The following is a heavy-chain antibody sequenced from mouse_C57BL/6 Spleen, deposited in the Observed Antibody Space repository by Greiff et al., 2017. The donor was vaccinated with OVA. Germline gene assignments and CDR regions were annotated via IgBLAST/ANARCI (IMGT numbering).Heavy chain of an antibody. CDR1: GFSLTRYG. CDR3: AKRGYDYAYFDY. V-gene: IGHV2-3*01. D-gene: IGHD2-4*01. J-gene: IGHJ2*01. Sequence: QVQLQQSGPGLVAPSQSLSITCTVSGFSLTRYGVSWVRQPPGTGLEWLGVLWGDGRTNYHSALISRLSISKDNSKSQVFLKLNSLQTDDTATYYWAKRGYDYAYFDYWGQGTTLTVSS. CDR2: LWGDGRT.